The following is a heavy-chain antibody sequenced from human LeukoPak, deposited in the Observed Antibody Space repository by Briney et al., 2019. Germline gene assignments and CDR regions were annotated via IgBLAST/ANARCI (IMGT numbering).Heavy chain of an antibody. V-gene: IGHV4-39*01. J-gene: IGHJ5*02. Sequence: PSETLSLTCTVSGGSISNNGYFWGWVRQPPGKGLEWIGSIYYSGNTYCNPSLKSRVTISVVTSKIQFSLRLSSVTAADTAFYYCARHGNIVVVVAARGFDLWGQGTLVTVSS. CDR1: GGSISNNGYF. CDR3: ARHGNIVVVVAARGFDL. CDR2: IYYSGNT. D-gene: IGHD2-15*01.